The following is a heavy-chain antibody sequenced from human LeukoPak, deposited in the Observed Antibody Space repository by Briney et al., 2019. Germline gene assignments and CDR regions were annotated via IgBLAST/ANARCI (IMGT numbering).Heavy chain of an antibody. CDR2: INHSGST. D-gene: IGHD1-7*01. CDR1: GVSFSGYY. V-gene: IGHV4-34*01. Sequence: SETLSLTCAVYGVSFSGYYWSWIRQPPGKGLEWIGEINHSGSTNYNPSLKSRVTISVDTSKNQFSLKLSSVTAADTAVYYCARGYNWNYGPGFDPWGQGTLVTVSS. CDR3: ARGYNWNYGPGFDP. J-gene: IGHJ5*02.